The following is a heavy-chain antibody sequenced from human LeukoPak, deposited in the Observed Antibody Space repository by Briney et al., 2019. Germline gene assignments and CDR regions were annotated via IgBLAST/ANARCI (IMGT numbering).Heavy chain of an antibody. CDR1: GGSISNTNSY. CDR2: IHYGGST. CDR3: ARQVYQRRRGYCTGGNCRGIFDF. Sequence: SETLSLTCIASGGSISNTNSYWGWIRQPPGKGLEWIGSIHYGGSTYYNPSLKSQVTISVDTSRNQFSLKVRSVTAADTAVYSCARQVYQRRRGYCTGGNCRGIFDFWGQGSLVTVSS. D-gene: IGHD2-8*02. J-gene: IGHJ4*02. V-gene: IGHV4-39*01.